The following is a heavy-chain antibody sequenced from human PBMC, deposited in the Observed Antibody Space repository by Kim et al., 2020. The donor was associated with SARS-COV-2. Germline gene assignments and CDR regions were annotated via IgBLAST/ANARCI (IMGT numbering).Heavy chain of an antibody. J-gene: IGHJ4*02. Sequence: SETLSLTCTVSGGSISSSSYYWGWIRQPPGKVLEWIGSIYYSGSTYYNPSLKCRVTISVDTSNNQFSLKLSSVTVAYTAVYFCARRGGLYSSLFAYWGQG. CDR1: GGSISSSSYY. CDR3: ARRGGLYSSLFAY. CDR2: IYYSGST. D-gene: IGHD6-13*01. V-gene: IGHV4-39*01.